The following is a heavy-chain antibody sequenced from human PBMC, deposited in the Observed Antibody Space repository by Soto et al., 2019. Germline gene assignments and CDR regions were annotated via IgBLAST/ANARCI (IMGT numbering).Heavy chain of an antibody. CDR3: VRPDFIYDNSGDDT. D-gene: IGHD3-22*01. V-gene: IGHV3-73*01. CDR1: GFNFSGSA. Sequence: GRPLRLSCAALGFNFSGSAMHWVRQASGKGLEWVGHISTKANNCATAYAASVNGRFTISRDDSKNTAYLQMTSLKAEDTAVYYRVRPDFIYDNSGDDTWGQGTLVTVSS. J-gene: IGHJ5*02. CDR2: ISTKANNCAT.